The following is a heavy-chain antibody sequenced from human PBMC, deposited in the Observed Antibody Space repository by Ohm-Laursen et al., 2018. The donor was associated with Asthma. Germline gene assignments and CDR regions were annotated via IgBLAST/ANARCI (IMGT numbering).Heavy chain of an antibody. CDR3: ARTGHEFAYYYYGMDV. D-gene: IGHD1-1*01. V-gene: IGHV3-23*01. CDR2: ISGSGGNT. J-gene: IGHJ6*02. CDR1: GLTFSNSA. Sequence: GSLRLSCSASGLTFSNSAMSWVRQAPGKGLEWVSSISGSGGNTYYADSVKGRFTISRDNSKNTLYLQMNSLRAEDTAVYYCARTGHEFAYYYYGMDVWGQGTTVTVSS.